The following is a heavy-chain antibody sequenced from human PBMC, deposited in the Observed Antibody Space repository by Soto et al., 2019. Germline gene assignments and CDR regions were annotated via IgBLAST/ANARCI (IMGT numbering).Heavy chain of an antibody. J-gene: IGHJ3*02. V-gene: IGHV1-18*01. CDR1: GYSFTSYG. Sequence: VQLEQSGAELKKPGASVRVSCKASGYSFTSYGITWVRQAPGQGLEWMAWIDTQNGNTNQAYKLQGRVSMTTDTSTTTAYMELRGLRSDYTAMYYCAIYLPEALGAFDIWGQGTMVTVSS. D-gene: IGHD3-9*01. CDR2: IDTQNGNT. CDR3: AIYLPEALGAFDI.